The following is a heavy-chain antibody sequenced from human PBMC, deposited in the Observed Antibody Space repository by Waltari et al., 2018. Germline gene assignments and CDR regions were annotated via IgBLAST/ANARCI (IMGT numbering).Heavy chain of an antibody. J-gene: IGHJ6*02. V-gene: IGHV1-69*01. CDR1: GVTFSSYA. CDR2: IIPIFGTA. Sequence: QVQLVQSGAEVKKPGSSVKVSCKASGVTFSSYAISWVRQAPGQGLEWMGGIIPIFGTANYAQKFQGRVTITADESTSTAYMELSSLRSEDTAVYYCARQVVAARNYYYGMDVWGQGTTVTVSS. D-gene: IGHD2-15*01. CDR3: ARQVVAARNYYYGMDV.